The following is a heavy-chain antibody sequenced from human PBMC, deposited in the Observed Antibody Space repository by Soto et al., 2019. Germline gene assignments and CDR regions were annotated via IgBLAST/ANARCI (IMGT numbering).Heavy chain of an antibody. D-gene: IGHD3-10*01. CDR3: AKVLRGVVNWFDP. CDR2: IATYNSNR. J-gene: IGHJ5*02. CDR1: GDTFTNFG. Sequence: HLVQSGPEVKKPGASITVSCKTSGDTFTNFGLSCVRQAPGQGLEWMGWIATYNSNRNYAQKFQGRLTLTTDTSTSTAYMELKSLRYDDTAVYYCAKVLRGVVNWFDPWGQGTLVTVSS. V-gene: IGHV1-18*01.